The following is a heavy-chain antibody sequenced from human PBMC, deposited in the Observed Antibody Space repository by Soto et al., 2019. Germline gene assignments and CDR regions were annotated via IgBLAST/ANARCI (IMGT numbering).Heavy chain of an antibody. CDR2: IYYSGST. V-gene: IGHV4-59*08. Sequence: SETLSLTCTVSGGSISSYYWSWVRQPPGKGLEWIGYIYYSGSTNYNPSLKSRVTISVDTSKNQFSLKLSSVTAADTAVYYCARRETYYYDSSGAFDIWGQGTMVT. J-gene: IGHJ3*02. CDR1: GGSISSYY. D-gene: IGHD3-22*01. CDR3: ARRETYYYDSSGAFDI.